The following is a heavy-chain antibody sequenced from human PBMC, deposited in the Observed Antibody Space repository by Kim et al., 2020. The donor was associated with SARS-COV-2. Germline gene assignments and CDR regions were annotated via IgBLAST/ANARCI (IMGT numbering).Heavy chain of an antibody. CDR1: GGTFSSYA. Sequence: SVKVSCKASGGTFSSYAISWVRQAPGQGLEWMGGIIPIFGTANYAQKFQGRVTITADESTSTAYMELSSLRSEDTAVYYCARSENTLWFGELLASFDYWGQVTLVTVSS. V-gene: IGHV1-69*13. CDR2: IIPIFGTA. CDR3: ARSENTLWFGELLASFDY. J-gene: IGHJ4*02. D-gene: IGHD3-10*01.